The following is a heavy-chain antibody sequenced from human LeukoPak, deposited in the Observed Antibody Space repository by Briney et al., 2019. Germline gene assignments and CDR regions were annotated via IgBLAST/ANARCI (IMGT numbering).Heavy chain of an antibody. CDR2: ISAYNGNT. CDR1: GYTFTSYG. J-gene: IGHJ3*02. Sequence: ASVKVSCKASGYTFTSYGISWVRQAPGQGLEWMGWISAYNGNTNYAQKLQGRVTMTTDTSTSTAYMELRSLRSDDTAVYYCARGRQTTVTTSSAFDIWGQGTMVAVSS. V-gene: IGHV1-18*01. CDR3: ARGRQTTVTTSSAFDI. D-gene: IGHD4-17*01.